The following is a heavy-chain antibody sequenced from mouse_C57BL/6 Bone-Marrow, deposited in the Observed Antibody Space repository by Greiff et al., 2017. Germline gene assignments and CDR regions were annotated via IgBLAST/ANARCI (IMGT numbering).Heavy chain of an antibody. CDR2: ISNGGGST. V-gene: IGHV5-12*01. Sequence: EVQRVESGGGLVQPGGSLKLSCAASGFTFSDYYMYWVRQTPEKRLEWVAYISNGGGSTYYPDTVKGRFTISRDNAKNTLYLQMRRLKSEDTAMYYCARRGYGSSSFAYWGQGTLVTVSA. CDR3: ARRGYGSSSFAY. CDR1: GFTFSDYY. D-gene: IGHD1-1*01. J-gene: IGHJ3*01.